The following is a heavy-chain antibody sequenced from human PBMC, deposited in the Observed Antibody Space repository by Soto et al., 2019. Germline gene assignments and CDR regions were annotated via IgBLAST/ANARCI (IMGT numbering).Heavy chain of an antibody. V-gene: IGHV2-5*02. D-gene: IGHD3-3*01. CDR3: AHRVLRTVFGLVTTTAIYFDF. Sequence: QITLNESGPTQVKPRQTLTLTCTSSGFSLTTSGVGVGWIRQSPGKAPEWIALIYWDDDKRYSPSLKSRLTMTQGTSKNQVVLTMANLDLADTATYYCAHRVLRTVFGLVTTTAIYFDFWGQGTPVAVSS. CDR2: IYWDDDK. J-gene: IGHJ4*02. CDR1: GFSLTTSGVG.